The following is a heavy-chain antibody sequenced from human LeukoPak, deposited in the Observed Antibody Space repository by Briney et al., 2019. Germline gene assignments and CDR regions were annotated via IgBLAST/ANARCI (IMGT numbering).Heavy chain of an antibody. Sequence: GGSLRLSCSASGFTFGDYVMSWFRQAPGKGLEWVGFIRGKAYGVTTEYAASVKGRFTISRDGFNSITYLRMTSLKIEDTAVYFCSRGISSVGPTTFDYWGQGTLVTVSS. CDR3: SRGISSVGPTTFDY. D-gene: IGHD1-26*01. CDR1: GFTFGDYV. J-gene: IGHJ4*02. CDR2: IRGKAYGVTT. V-gene: IGHV3-49*01.